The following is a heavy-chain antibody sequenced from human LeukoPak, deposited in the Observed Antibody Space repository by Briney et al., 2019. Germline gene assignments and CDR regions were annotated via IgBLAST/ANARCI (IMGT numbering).Heavy chain of an antibody. CDR2: ISSSSSYI. Sequence: GGSLRLSCAASGFTFSNYTMNWVRQAPGQGLEWVSSISSSSSYIYYADSMQGRFTISRDNAKNSLCLQMNSPRAEDTAVYYCVSVPYYYHSCFWGQGTLVTVSS. D-gene: IGHD3-22*01. J-gene: IGHJ4*02. V-gene: IGHV3-21*01. CDR3: VSVPYYYHSCF. CDR1: GFTFSNYT.